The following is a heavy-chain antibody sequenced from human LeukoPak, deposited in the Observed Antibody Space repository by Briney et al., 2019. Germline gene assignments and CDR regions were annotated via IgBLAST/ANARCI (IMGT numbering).Heavy chain of an antibody. Sequence: GGSLRLSCAASGFTFSSYAMSWVRQAPGEGLGWVSGISGSGGSTYYADSVKGRFTISRDTSKNTLYVKMNSLTAEDTAVYYCAIPIQEYSYGYRDYWGQGALVTVSS. D-gene: IGHD5-18*01. CDR1: GFTFSSYA. J-gene: IGHJ4*02. V-gene: IGHV3-23*01. CDR3: AIPIQEYSYGYRDY. CDR2: ISGSGGST.